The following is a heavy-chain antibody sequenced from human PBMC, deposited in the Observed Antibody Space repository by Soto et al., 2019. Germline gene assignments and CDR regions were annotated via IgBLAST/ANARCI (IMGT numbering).Heavy chain of an antibody. J-gene: IGHJ6*02. Sequence: QVHLVQSGAEVKRPGSSVKVSCKASGGTFGNYAISWVRQAPGQGLEWMAGIMLVFGTVHYAQKFQGRLTITADKYTSTAYMALSSLRSEDTGVYYCARVSVPGIYGEDVWGQGTTVTVTS. V-gene: IGHV1-69*06. CDR3: ARVSVPGIYGEDV. CDR1: GGTFGNYA. D-gene: IGHD2-2*01. CDR2: IMLVFGTV.